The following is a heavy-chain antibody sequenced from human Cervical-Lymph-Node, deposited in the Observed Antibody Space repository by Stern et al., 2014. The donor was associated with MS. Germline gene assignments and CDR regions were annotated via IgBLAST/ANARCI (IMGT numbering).Heavy chain of an antibody. Sequence: VQLVESGAEVKKPGASVKVSCKASGYTFTSYGISWVRQAPGQGLEWIGWISAYNGNTTYAQKLQGRVTMTTDTSTSTAYMELRSLRSDDTAVYYCARDLVGRFSFNWFDPWGQGTLVTVSS. J-gene: IGHJ5*02. V-gene: IGHV1-18*01. CDR1: GYTFTSYG. D-gene: IGHD3-3*01. CDR3: ARDLVGRFSFNWFDP. CDR2: ISAYNGNT.